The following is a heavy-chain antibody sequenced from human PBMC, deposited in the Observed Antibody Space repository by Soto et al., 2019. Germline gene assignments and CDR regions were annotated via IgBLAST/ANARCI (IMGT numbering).Heavy chain of an antibody. CDR3: ARADCTGAYCYSWPFNDGVDV. Sequence: QVQLVESGGGVVQPGGSLRLSCTTSGFTFNTYGMHWVRQAPGKGLEWVAIIWYDGSNKYYADSVKGRFTIPRDNSRNTLYLQMNSLGAEDTALYYCARADCTGAYCYSWPFNDGVDVWGQGTTGTVSS. D-gene: IGHD2-15*01. CDR2: IWYDGSNK. V-gene: IGHV3-33*08. CDR1: GFTFNTYG. J-gene: IGHJ6*02.